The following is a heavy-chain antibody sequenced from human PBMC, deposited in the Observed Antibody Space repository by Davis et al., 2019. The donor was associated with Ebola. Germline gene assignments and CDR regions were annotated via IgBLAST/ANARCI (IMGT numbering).Heavy chain of an antibody. V-gene: IGHV3-53*01. D-gene: IGHD3-22*01. Sequence: PGGSLRLSCAASGFTVSSNYMSWVRQAPGKGLEWVSVIYSGGSTYYADSVKGRFTISRDNSKNTLYLQMNSLRAEDTAVYYCAREVRHYYDSSGYLPSFYFDYWGQGTLVTVSS. CDR1: GFTVSSNY. CDR2: IYSGGST. CDR3: AREVRHYYDSSGYLPSFYFDY. J-gene: IGHJ4*02.